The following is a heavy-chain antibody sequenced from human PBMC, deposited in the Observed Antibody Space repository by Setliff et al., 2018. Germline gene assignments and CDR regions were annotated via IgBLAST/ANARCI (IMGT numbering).Heavy chain of an antibody. CDR1: GFTFSDSW. J-gene: IGHJ3*02. CDR3: ARDATYYDFWSDYSPDAFDI. V-gene: IGHV3-7*01. D-gene: IGHD3-3*01. CDR2: IKPDGSGK. Sequence: GGSLRLSCAASGFTFSDSWMSWVRQAPGEGLEWVVNIKPDGSGKYYVDSVEGRFTVSRGNAKNSLYLQMNSLRAEDTAMYYCARDATYYDFWSDYSPDAFDIWGQGTMVTVSS.